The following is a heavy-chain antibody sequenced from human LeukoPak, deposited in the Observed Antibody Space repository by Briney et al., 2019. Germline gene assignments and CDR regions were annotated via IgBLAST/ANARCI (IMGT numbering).Heavy chain of an antibody. Sequence: GGSLRLSCAASGFTFSSYTMNWVRQPPGKGLEWVSNIGTSSTTIYYADSVKGRFTISRDNAKNSLYLQMNSLRADDTAVYYFAKDLQRKWVEHSRAAALYWGQGTLVTVSS. V-gene: IGHV3-48*01. J-gene: IGHJ4*02. CDR1: GFTFSSYT. CDR2: IGTSSTTI. D-gene: IGHD6-13*01. CDR3: AKDLQRKWVEHSRAAALY.